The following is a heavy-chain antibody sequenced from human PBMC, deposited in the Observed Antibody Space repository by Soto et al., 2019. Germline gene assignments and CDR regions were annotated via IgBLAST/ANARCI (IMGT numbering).Heavy chain of an antibody. V-gene: IGHV3-64D*06. CDR3: ARHSYYYGSTYGCWLDP. CDR2: ISTNGGST. D-gene: IGHD3-10*01. Sequence: AGGSLRLSCSASGFTFSIYAMHWVRQAPGKGLEYVSSISTNGGSTHYADSVKGRFTISRDNSKNTQYLQMSSLRADDTAVYYCARHSYYYGSTYGCWLDPWGQGTLVTVSS. CDR1: GFTFSIYA. J-gene: IGHJ5*02.